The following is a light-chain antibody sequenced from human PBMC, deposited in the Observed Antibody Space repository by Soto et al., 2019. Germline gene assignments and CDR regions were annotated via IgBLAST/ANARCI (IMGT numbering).Light chain of an antibody. V-gene: IGKV1-8*01. J-gene: IGKJ1*01. CDR2: AAC. CDR1: QGISSY. CDR3: QQYYSYPPGT. Sequence: AIRMTQSPSSFSASTGDRVTITCRASQGISSYLAWYQQKPGKAPKLLIYAACTLQSGVPSRFSGSGSGTDFTLTISCLQSEHFATYYCQQYYSYPPGTFGQGTKVEIK.